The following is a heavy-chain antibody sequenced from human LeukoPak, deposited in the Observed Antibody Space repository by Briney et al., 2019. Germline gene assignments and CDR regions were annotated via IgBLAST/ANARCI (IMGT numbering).Heavy chain of an antibody. V-gene: IGHV4-39*01. CDR3: ARRGHDYGDYVGWFDP. Sequence: SETLSLTCTVSGGSISSSSYYWGWIRQPPGKGLEWIGSIYYSGSTYYNPSLKSRVTISVDTSKNQFSLKLSSVTAADTAVYYCARRGHDYGDYVGWFDPWGQGTLVTVSS. CDR1: GGSISSSSYY. J-gene: IGHJ5*02. CDR2: IYYSGST. D-gene: IGHD4-17*01.